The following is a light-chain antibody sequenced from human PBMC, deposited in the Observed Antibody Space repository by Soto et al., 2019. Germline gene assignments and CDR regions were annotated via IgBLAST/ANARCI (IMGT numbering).Light chain of an antibody. Sequence: IHITRSPSTLSGSVGDGVSITYRASQTVSSNLAWYQQKPGKAPKLLIYIASTRDSGIPARFRGSGSGTEFTLTIISLQPDDFATDYCQHYNSYSGAFGQGTRVDIK. CDR2: IAS. CDR3: QHYNSYSGA. V-gene: IGKV1-5*03. J-gene: IGKJ1*01. CDR1: QTVSSN.